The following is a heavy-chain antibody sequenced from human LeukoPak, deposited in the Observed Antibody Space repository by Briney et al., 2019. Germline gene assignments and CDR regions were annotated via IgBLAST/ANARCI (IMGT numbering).Heavy chain of an antibody. CDR1: GGSISSSSYY. CDR2: IYYSGST. D-gene: IGHD6-13*01. J-gene: IGHJ4*02. Sequence: PSETLSLTCTVSGGSISSSSYYWGWIRQPPGKGLEWIGSIYYSGSTDYNPSLKSRVTISVDTSKNQFSLKLSSVTAADTAVYYCARRPAAGGFDYWGQGTLVTVSS. CDR3: ARRPAAGGFDY. V-gene: IGHV4-39*01.